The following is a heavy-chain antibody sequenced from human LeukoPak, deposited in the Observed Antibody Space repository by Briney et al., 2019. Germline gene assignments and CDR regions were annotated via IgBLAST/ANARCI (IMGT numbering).Heavy chain of an antibody. D-gene: IGHD5-12*01. V-gene: IGHV3-30*02. CDR1: TFTFSIYG. CDR2: IQHSGTDK. CDR3: ARDRTAYSYGTLSDY. J-gene: IGHJ4*02. Sequence: GGSLRLSCAASTFTFSIYGMHWVRQAPGKGLEWVALIQHSGTDKYYADSVKGRFTISRDNSRNTLYLQMNSLRTEDTAVYYCARDRTAYSYGTLSDYWGQGTLVTVSS.